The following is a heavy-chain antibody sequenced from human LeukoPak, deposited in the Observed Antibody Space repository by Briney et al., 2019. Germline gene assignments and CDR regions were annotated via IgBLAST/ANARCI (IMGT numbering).Heavy chain of an antibody. CDR1: GGSISSYY. Sequence: SETLSLTCTVSGGSISSYYWSWIRQPPGKGLEWIGYIYYSGSTNYNPSLKSRVTISVDTSKNQFSLKLSSVTAADTAVYYCARGSGYSSGWRIDYWGQGTLVTVSS. V-gene: IGHV4-59*01. J-gene: IGHJ4*02. CDR2: IYYSGST. CDR3: ARGSGYSSGWRIDY. D-gene: IGHD6-19*01.